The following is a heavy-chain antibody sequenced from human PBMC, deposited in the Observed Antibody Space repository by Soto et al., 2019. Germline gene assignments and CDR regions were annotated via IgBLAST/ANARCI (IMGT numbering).Heavy chain of an antibody. V-gene: IGHV6-1*01. J-gene: IGHJ6*03. D-gene: IGHD3-10*01. CDR2: TYYRSKWYN. Sequence: PSQTLSLTCAISGDSVSSNSAAWNWIRQSPSRGLEWLGRTYYRSKWYNDYAVSVKSRITINPDTSKNQFSLQLNSVTPEDTAVYYCARDLIWFGELLHNYYYYYMDVWGKGTTVTVSS. CDR1: GDSVSSNSAA. CDR3: ARDLIWFGELLHNYYYYYMDV.